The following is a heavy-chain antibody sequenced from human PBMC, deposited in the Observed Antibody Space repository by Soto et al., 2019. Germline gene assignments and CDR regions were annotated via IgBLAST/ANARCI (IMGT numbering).Heavy chain of an antibody. CDR1: GFTFTSSA. V-gene: IGHV1-58*01. Sequence: SVKVSCKTSGFTFTSSAVQWVRQARGQRLEWIGWIVVGSAYTNYAEKFQDRVTITRDMSTSTAYMELTSLRSDDTAVYYCASEDRNHNEFYPLCQRSVVTVAA. D-gene: IGHD1-1*01. CDR2: IVVGSAYT. CDR3: ASEDRNHNEFYP. J-gene: IGHJ5*02.